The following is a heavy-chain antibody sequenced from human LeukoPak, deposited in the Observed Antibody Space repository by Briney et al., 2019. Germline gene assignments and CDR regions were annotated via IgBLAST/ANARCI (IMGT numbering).Heavy chain of an antibody. V-gene: IGHV5-10-1*01. CDR2: IDPSDSYT. CDR3: ARDDSSGYDF. D-gene: IGHD3-22*01. CDR1: GYSFTNYW. Sequence: KHGESLKISCKGSGYSFTNYWISWVRQMPGKGLEWMGRIDPSDSYTNYSPSFQGHVTISADKSIRTAYLQWSSLKASDTAMYYCARDDSSGYDFWGQGTLVTVSS. J-gene: IGHJ4*02.